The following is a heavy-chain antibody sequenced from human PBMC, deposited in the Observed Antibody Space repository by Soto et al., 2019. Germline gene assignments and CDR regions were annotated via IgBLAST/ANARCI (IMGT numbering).Heavy chain of an antibody. Sequence: GASVKVSCKASGYTFTGYYMHWVRQAPGQGLEWMGWINPNSGGTNYAQKFQGWVTMTRDTSISTAYMELSRLRSDDTAVYYCARGKVVVAAQGDYYYGMDVWGQGTTVTVSS. V-gene: IGHV1-2*04. CDR3: ARGKVVVAAQGDYYYGMDV. J-gene: IGHJ6*02. D-gene: IGHD2-15*01. CDR2: INPNSGGT. CDR1: GYTFTGYY.